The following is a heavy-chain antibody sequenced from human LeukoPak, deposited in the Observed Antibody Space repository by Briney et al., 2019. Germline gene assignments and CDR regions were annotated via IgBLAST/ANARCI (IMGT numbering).Heavy chain of an antibody. CDR2: ISAYNGNT. CDR1: GYTFTSYG. CDR3: ARDVADSSGYYYGLWDY. D-gene: IGHD3-22*01. V-gene: IGHV1-18*01. Sequence: GASVKVSCKASGYTFTSYGISWVRQAPGQGLEWMGWISAYNGNTNYAQKLQGRVTMTTDTSTSTAYMELRSLRSDDTAVYYCARDVADSSGYYYGLWDYWGQGTLVTVSS. J-gene: IGHJ4*02.